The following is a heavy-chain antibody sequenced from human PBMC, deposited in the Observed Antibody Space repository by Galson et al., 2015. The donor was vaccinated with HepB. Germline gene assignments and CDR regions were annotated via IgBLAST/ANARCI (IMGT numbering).Heavy chain of an antibody. CDR3: ARDGFWGGYYDYYGMDV. CDR1: GYTFTSYG. D-gene: IGHD3-3*01. V-gene: IGHV1-18*01. CDR2: ISAYNGNT. Sequence: SVKVSCKASGYTFTSYGISWVRQAPGQGLEWMGWISAYNGNTNYAQKLQGRVTMTTDTSTSTAYMELRSLRSDDTAVYYCARDGFWGGYYDYYGMDVWGQGTTVTVSS. J-gene: IGHJ6*02.